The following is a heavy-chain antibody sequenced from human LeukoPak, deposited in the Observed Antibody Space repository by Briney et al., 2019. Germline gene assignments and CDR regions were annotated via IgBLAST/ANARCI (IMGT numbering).Heavy chain of an antibody. J-gene: IGHJ1*01. Sequence: SETLSLTCTVASGSLSSHYWSWIRQPPGKGLEWIGYIYYRGSTNYNPSLKSRVTISVDTSKSQFSLKLSSVTAADTAVYYCASLYYYGSGSHNAEYFQYWGQGTLVTVSS. CDR2: IYYRGST. CDR1: SGSLSSHY. V-gene: IGHV4-59*08. CDR3: ASLYYYGSGSHNAEYFQY. D-gene: IGHD3-10*01.